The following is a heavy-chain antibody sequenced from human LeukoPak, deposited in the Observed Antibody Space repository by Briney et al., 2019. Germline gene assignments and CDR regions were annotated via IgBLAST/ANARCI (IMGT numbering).Heavy chain of an antibody. J-gene: IGHJ5*02. CDR2: ISTYNGNT. CDR1: GYTFTNYG. CDR3: AREDIVVVPAGFDP. V-gene: IGHV1-18*01. D-gene: IGHD2-2*01. Sequence: ASVKVSCKASGYTFTNYGINWVRQAPGQGLEWMGWISTYNGNTNYAQKLQGRVTMTTDTSTSTAYMELRGLRSDDTAVYYCAREDIVVVPAGFDPWGQGTLVTVSS.